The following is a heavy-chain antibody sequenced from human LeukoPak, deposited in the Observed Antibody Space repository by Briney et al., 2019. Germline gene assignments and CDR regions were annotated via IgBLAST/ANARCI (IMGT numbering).Heavy chain of an antibody. Sequence: ASAKVSCKASGYTFTSYDINWVRQATGQGLEWMGWMNPNSGNTGYAQKFQGRVTMTRNTSISTAYMELSSLRSEDTAVYYCARGLVLVRGVIIHRADFSSNWFDPWGQGTLVTVSS. J-gene: IGHJ5*02. CDR1: GYTFTSYD. D-gene: IGHD3-10*01. CDR2: MNPNSGNT. V-gene: IGHV1-8*01. CDR3: ARGLVLVRGVIIHRADFSSNWFDP.